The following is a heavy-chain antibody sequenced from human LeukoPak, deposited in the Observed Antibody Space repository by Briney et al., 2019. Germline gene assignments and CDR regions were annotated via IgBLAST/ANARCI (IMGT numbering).Heavy chain of an antibody. CDR3: AREIQLWSQFDY. V-gene: IGHV4-4*07. Sequence: SETLSLTCTVSGGSISSYYWSWIRQPAGKGLGWIGRIYTSGSTNYNPSLKSRVTMSVDTSKNQFSLKLSSVTAADTAVYYCAREIQLWSQFDYWGQGTLVTVSS. J-gene: IGHJ4*02. CDR1: GGSISSYY. D-gene: IGHD5-18*01. CDR2: IYTSGST.